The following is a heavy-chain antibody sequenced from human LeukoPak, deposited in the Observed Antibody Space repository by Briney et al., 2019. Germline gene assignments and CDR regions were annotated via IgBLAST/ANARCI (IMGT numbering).Heavy chain of an antibody. D-gene: IGHD6-6*01. CDR2: IYSGGST. Sequence: PGGSLRLSCAASGFTVSSNYMSWVRQAPGKGLEWVSVIYSGGSTYYADSVKGRFTISRDNSKNTLYLQMNSLRAEDTAVYYCARDLYSSSDLTLDYWGQGTLVTVSS. CDR3: ARDLYSSSDLTLDY. V-gene: IGHV3-53*01. J-gene: IGHJ4*02. CDR1: GFTVSSNY.